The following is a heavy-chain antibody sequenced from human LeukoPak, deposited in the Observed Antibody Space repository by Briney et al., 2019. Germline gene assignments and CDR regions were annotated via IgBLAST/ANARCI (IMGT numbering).Heavy chain of an antibody. D-gene: IGHD2-2*01. Sequence: GASVKVSCKASGYTFTSYDINWVRQATGQGLEWMGWMNPNSGNTGYAQKFQGRVTMTRNTSISTAYMELSSLRSEDTAVYYCARVPPVIASGYSSTSGYYYGMDVWGQGTTVTVSS. CDR2: MNPNSGNT. V-gene: IGHV1-8*01. CDR1: GYTFTSYD. CDR3: ARVPPVIASGYSSTSGYYYGMDV. J-gene: IGHJ6*02.